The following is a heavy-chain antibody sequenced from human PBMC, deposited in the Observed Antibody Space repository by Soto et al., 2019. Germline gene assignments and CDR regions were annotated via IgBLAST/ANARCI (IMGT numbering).Heavy chain of an antibody. CDR3: ARIQAYYYDSSGYYYAGLDY. Sequence: WKALEWLAHIFSNDEKSYSTSLKSRLTISKDTSKSQVVLTMTNMDPVDTATYYCARIQAYYYDSSGYYYAGLDYWGQGTLVTVSS. V-gene: IGHV2-26*01. D-gene: IGHD3-22*01. J-gene: IGHJ4*02. CDR2: IFSNDEK.